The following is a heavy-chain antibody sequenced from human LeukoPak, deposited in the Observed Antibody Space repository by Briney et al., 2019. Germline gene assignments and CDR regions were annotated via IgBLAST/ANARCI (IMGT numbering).Heavy chain of an antibody. CDR3: ARVIVVVTAIHDAFDI. CDR2: ISSSGSTI. Sequence: GGSLRLSCAASGFTFSSYEINWVRQAPGKGLEWVSYISSSGSTIYYADSVKGRFTISRENAKNSLYLQMNSLSAEDTAVYYCARVIVVVTAIHDAFDIWGQGTMVTVSS. J-gene: IGHJ3*02. CDR1: GFTFSSYE. D-gene: IGHD2-21*02. V-gene: IGHV3-48*03.